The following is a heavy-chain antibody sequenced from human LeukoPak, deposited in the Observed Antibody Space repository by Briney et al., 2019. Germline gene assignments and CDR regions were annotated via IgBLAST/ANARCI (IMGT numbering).Heavy chain of an antibody. CDR1: GFTFSSYS. D-gene: IGHD3-10*01. Sequence: GGSLRLSCAASGFTFSSYSMNWVRQAPGKGLEWVSSISSSSSYIYYADSVKGRFTISRDNAKNSLYLQMNSLRAEDTAVYYCARDLYYYGSGTSMTDYYYYGMDVWGQGTTVTVSS. CDR2: ISSSSSYI. V-gene: IGHV3-21*01. J-gene: IGHJ6*02. CDR3: ARDLYYYGSGTSMTDYYYYGMDV.